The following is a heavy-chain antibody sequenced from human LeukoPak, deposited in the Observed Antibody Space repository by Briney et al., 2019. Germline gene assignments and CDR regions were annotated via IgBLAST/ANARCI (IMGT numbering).Heavy chain of an antibody. Sequence: SETLSLTCTVSGGSISSYNWRWIGQTPGKGGEGIGYIYYSGPTNYTPSLKSRVTISVDTSKNQFSLKLSSVTAADTAVYYCARLRLCQWLEFAYWGQGTLVTVSS. CDR2: IYYSGPT. CDR1: GGSISSYN. V-gene: IGHV4-59*08. J-gene: IGHJ4*02. D-gene: IGHD6-19*01. CDR3: ARLRLCQWLEFAY.